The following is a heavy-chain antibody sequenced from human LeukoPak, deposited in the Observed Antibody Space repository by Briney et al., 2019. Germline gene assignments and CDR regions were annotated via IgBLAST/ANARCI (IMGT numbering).Heavy chain of an antibody. D-gene: IGHD5-12*01. CDR2: MNPNSGNT. V-gene: IGHV1-8*02. Sequence: ASVKVSCKASGYTFTSYGINWVRQATGQGLEWMGWMNPNSGNTGYAQKFQGRVTMTRNTSISTAYMELSSLRSEDTAVYYCARVGSAGYDSAYAFDIWGQGTMVTVSS. CDR1: GYTFTSYG. CDR3: ARVGSAGYDSAYAFDI. J-gene: IGHJ3*02.